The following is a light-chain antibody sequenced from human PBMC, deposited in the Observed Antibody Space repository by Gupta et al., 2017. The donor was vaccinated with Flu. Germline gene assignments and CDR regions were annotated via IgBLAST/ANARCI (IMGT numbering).Light chain of an antibody. V-gene: IGKV1-33*01. CDR1: QDISNY. CDR2: DAS. CDR3: QQYENLPYT. Sequence: DIQTTQSPSSLSVPVGDRVTITCQASQDISNYLNWYQQKPGKAPRLLIYDASNLETGVPSRFSGSGSGTDFTFTISSLQPEDIATYYCQQYENLPYTFGQGTKLEIK. J-gene: IGKJ2*01.